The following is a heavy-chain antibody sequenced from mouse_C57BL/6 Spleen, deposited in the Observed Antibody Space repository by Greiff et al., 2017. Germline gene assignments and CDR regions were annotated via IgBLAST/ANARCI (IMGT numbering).Heavy chain of an antibody. CDR2: IRLKSDNYAT. J-gene: IGHJ4*01. Sequence: EVQLQQSGGGLVQPGGSMKLSCVASGFTFSNYWMNWVRQSPEKGLEWVAQIRLKSDNYATHYAVSVKGMFTISRDDSNSSVYLQMNNLRAEDTGIYYCTGCYDCHYYAMDYWGQGTSVTVSS. D-gene: IGHD2-4*01. CDR3: TGCYDCHYYAMDY. CDR1: GFTFSNYW. V-gene: IGHV6-3*01.